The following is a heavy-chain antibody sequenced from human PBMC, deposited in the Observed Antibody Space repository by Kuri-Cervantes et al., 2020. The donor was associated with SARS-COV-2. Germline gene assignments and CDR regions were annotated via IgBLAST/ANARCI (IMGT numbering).Heavy chain of an antibody. CDR1: GYTFTSYY. V-gene: IGHV1-46*01. D-gene: IGHD3-3*01. CDR3: ARDLPGFLEWLGHWVSGMDV. Sequence: ASVKVSCKASGYTFTSYYMHWVRQAPGQGLEWMGIINPSGGSTSYAQKFQGRVTMTRDTSTSTVYMELGSLRSEDTAVYYCARDLPGFLEWLGHWVSGMDVWGQGTTVTVSS. CDR2: INPSGGST. J-gene: IGHJ6*02.